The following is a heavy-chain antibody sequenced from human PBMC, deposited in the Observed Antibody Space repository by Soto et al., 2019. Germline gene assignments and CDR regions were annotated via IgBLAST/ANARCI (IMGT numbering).Heavy chain of an antibody. CDR2: IYYSGST. CDR1: GGSISSSSYY. D-gene: IGHD6-6*01. J-gene: IGHJ5*02. V-gene: IGHV4-39*01. CDR3: ARHRARNWFDP. Sequence: SEILSLTCIVSGGSISSSSYYWGWIRQPSGKGLEWIGSIYYSGSTYYNPSLKSRVTISVDTSKNQFSLRLSSVTAADTAVFYCARHRARNWFDPWGQGTLVTVSS.